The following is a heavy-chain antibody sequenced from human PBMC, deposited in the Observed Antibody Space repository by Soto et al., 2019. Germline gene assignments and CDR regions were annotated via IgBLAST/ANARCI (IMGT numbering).Heavy chain of an antibody. CDR1: GASMNNFY. CDR2: VYYNGST. J-gene: IGHJ4*02. Sequence: RSLTCSVSGASMNNFYCSWIRQAPGNGLEYIGWVYYNGSTNYNPSLKSRLSISLDTSKNQISLKLNSVTAADTAVYYCARSGHTFGGVVWGQG. V-gene: IGHV4-59*01. CDR3: ARSGHTFGGVV. D-gene: IGHD3-16*01.